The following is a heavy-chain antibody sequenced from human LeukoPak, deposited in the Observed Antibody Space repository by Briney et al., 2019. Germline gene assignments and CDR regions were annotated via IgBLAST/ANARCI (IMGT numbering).Heavy chain of an antibody. D-gene: IGHD3-22*01. Sequence: GSTVSLPRASSGLSYSNLCTLWVRQAPAKGLEGGAVIWYDGSNKYYADSVKGRFTISRDNSKNTLYLQMNSLRAEDTAVYYCARGVYDSSGSCFDYWGQGTLVTVSS. J-gene: IGHJ4*02. CDR1: GLSYSNLC. CDR3: ARGVYDSSGSCFDY. CDR2: IWYDGSNK. V-gene: IGHV3-33*01.